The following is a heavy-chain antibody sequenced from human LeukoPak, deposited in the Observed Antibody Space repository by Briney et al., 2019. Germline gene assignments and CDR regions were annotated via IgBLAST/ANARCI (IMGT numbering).Heavy chain of an antibody. CDR2: IVVGSGHT. CDR1: GFSFTTSA. CDR3: AADHQFSGWESAYGMDV. D-gene: IGHD6-19*01. Sequence: TSVKVSCKASGFSFTTSAVQWVRQARGQRLEWIGWIVVGSGHTRYAQKFQERITITRDMSTSTAYMQLSSLRSEDTAVYYCAADHQFSGWESAYGMDVWGQGTRSPSP. V-gene: IGHV1-58*01. J-gene: IGHJ6*02.